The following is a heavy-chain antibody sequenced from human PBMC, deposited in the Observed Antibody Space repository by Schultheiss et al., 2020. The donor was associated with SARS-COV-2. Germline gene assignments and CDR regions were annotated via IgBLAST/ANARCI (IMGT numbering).Heavy chain of an antibody. D-gene: IGHD3-9*01. CDR1: GFTFSSYD. CDR3: ARDSYTYDILTGYDDY. V-gene: IGHV3-21*01. J-gene: IGHJ4*02. Sequence: GGSLRLSCAASGFTFSSYDMHWVRQAPGKGLEWVSSISSSSSYIYYADSVKGRFTISRDNAKNSLYLQMNSLRAEDTAVYYCARDSYTYDILTGYDDYWGQGTLVTVSS. CDR2: ISSSSSYI.